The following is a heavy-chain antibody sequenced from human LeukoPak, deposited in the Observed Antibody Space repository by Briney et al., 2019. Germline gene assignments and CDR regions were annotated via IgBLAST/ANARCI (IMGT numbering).Heavy chain of an antibody. CDR1: GGSISSSSYY. V-gene: IGHV4-39*07. CDR2: IYYSGST. CDR3: ASGNYYDSSGYYWD. Sequence: SETLSLTCTVSGGSISSSSYYWGWIRQPPGKGLEWIGSIYYSGSTYYNPSLKSRVTISVDTSKNQFSLKLSSVTAADTAVYYCASGNYYDSSGYYWDWGQGTMVTVSS. D-gene: IGHD3-22*01. J-gene: IGHJ3*01.